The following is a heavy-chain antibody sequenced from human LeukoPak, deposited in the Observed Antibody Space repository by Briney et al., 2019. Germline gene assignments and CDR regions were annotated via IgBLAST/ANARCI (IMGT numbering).Heavy chain of an antibody. CDR2: INPNSGGT. CDR1: GYTFTGYY. J-gene: IGHJ4*02. CDR3: ATEGPVDFAY. D-gene: IGHD1-14*01. Sequence: ASVRVSCKASGYTFTGYYMHWVRQAPGQGLEWMGRINPNSGGTNYAQKFQGRVIMTRDTSISTAYMELLRSDDTAVFYCATEGPVDFAYWGQGTLVTVS. V-gene: IGHV1-2*06.